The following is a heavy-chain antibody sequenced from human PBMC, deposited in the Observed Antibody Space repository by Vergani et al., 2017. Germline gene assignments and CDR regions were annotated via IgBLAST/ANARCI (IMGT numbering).Heavy chain of an antibody. Sequence: QLQLQESGPGRVKPSETLSLTCTVSGGSISSSSYYWGWIRQPPGKGLGWIGSIYYSGSTYYNPSLKSRVTISADTSKNQFSLKLSSVPAADTAVYYCARHGDCFGSGSFLSGFLLYYYGMDVWVQGTTVTVSS. V-gene: IGHV4-39*01. CDR3: ARHGDCFGSGSFLSGFLLYYYGMDV. D-gene: IGHD3-10*01. J-gene: IGHJ6*02. CDR1: GGSISSSSYY. CDR2: IYYSGST.